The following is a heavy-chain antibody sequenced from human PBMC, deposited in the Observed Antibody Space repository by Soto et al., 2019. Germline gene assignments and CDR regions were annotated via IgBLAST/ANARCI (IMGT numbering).Heavy chain of an antibody. CDR2: IYHSGST. CDR3: ARGVVRGVISWFDP. D-gene: IGHD3-10*01. J-gene: IGHJ5*02. CDR1: GGSISSGGYS. V-gene: IGHV4-30-2*01. Sequence: SETLSLTCAVSGGSISSGGYSWSWIRQPPGKGLEWIGYIYHSGSTYYNPSLKSRVTISVDRSKNQFSLKLSSVTAADTAVYYCARGVVRGVISWFDPWGQGTLVTVSS.